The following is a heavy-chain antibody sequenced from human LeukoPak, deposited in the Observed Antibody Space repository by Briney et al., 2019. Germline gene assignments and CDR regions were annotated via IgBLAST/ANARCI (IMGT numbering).Heavy chain of an antibody. V-gene: IGHV3-33*01. J-gene: IGHJ6*04. Sequence: GGSLRLSCAASGFTFSSYGMHWARQAPGKGLEWVAVIWYDGSNKYYADSVKGRFTISRDNSKNTLYLQMNSLRAEDTAVYYCASRVVVPAANMDVWGKGTTVTVSS. CDR3: ASRVVVPAANMDV. D-gene: IGHD2-2*01. CDR1: GFTFSSYG. CDR2: IWYDGSNK.